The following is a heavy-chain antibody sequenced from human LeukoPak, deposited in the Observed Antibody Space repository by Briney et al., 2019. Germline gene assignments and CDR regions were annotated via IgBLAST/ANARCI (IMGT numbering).Heavy chain of an antibody. CDR2: IYASGST. J-gene: IGHJ1*01. CDR3: ARGSSGTIVFLFQH. D-gene: IGHD6-19*01. CDR1: GGSINSFY. Sequence: SETLSLTCTVSGGSINSFYWTWIRQPAGKGLEWIGRIYASGSTNYNPSLKSRVTMSVDTSKNQFSLKLSSVTAADTAVYYCARGSSGTIVFLFQHWGQGTLVTVSS. V-gene: IGHV4-4*07.